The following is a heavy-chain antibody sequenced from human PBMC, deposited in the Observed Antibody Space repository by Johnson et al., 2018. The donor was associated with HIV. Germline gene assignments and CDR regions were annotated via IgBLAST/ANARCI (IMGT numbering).Heavy chain of an antibody. CDR1: QFSFSSYG. CDR2: ISFAGTKK. V-gene: IGHV3-30*03. Sequence: QVQLVESGGGVVQPGRSLRLSCTASQFSFSSYGMHWVRQAPGKGLEWVAAISFAGTKKNYVDSVKGRFTISRDNSENTLYLQMNSLRAEDTAVYYCAAGLLGAFDIWGQGTMVTVSS. J-gene: IGHJ3*02. D-gene: IGHD3-10*01. CDR3: AAGLLGAFDI.